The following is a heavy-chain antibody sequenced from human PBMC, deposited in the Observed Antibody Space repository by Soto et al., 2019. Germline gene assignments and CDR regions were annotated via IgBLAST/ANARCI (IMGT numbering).Heavy chain of an antibody. D-gene: IGHD3-10*01. CDR2: IWYDGSNK. Sequence: PGGSLRLSCAASGFTFSSYGMHWVRQAPGKGLEWVAVIWYDGSNKYYADSVKGRFTISRDNSKNTLYLQMNSLRAEDTAVYYCARDQAAGYYGSGSPFRWGQGTLVTVSS. V-gene: IGHV3-33*01. CDR1: GFTFSSYG. J-gene: IGHJ1*01. CDR3: ARDQAAGYYGSGSPFR.